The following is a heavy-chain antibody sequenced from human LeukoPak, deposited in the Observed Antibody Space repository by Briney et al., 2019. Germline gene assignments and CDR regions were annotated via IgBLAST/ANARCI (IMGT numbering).Heavy chain of an antibody. V-gene: IGHV1-46*01. CDR3: ARYPTRRYSSSWYLNAFDI. J-gene: IGHJ3*02. D-gene: IGHD6-13*01. CDR2: INPSGGST. CDR1: GYTFTSYY. Sequence: ASVKVSCKASGYTFTSYYMHWVRQAPGQGLEWMGIINPSGGSTSYAQKFQGRVTMTRDMSTSTVYMELSSLRSEDTAVYYCARYPTRRYSSSWYLNAFDIWGQGTMVTVSS.